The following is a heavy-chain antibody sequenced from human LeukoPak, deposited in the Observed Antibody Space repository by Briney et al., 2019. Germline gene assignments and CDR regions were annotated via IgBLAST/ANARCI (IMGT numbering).Heavy chain of an antibody. Sequence: ASVKVSCKASGGTFSSYAISWVRQAPGQGLEWMGGIIPIFGTANYAQKFQGRVTITADESTSTDYMELSSLRSEDTAVYYCARNYGSGSNDAFDIWGQGTMVTVSS. CDR2: IIPIFGTA. J-gene: IGHJ3*02. CDR1: GGTFSSYA. CDR3: ARNYGSGSNDAFDI. V-gene: IGHV1-69*13. D-gene: IGHD3-10*01.